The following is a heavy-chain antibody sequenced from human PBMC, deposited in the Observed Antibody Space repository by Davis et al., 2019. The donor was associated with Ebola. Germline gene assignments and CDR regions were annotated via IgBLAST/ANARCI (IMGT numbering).Heavy chain of an antibody. J-gene: IGHJ6*03. CDR2: INPNNGAT. Sequence: ASVKVSCKTSGYTFTAHYMHWVRQAPGQGLEWMGWINPNNGATNYARKFQGRVTMARDTSISTTYMEVIRLTSDDTAVYHCARGGRGNRGYSYYYMDVWGQGTTVTVSS. V-gene: IGHV1-2*02. CDR1: GYTFTAHY. D-gene: IGHD3-10*01. CDR3: ARGGRGNRGYSYYYMDV.